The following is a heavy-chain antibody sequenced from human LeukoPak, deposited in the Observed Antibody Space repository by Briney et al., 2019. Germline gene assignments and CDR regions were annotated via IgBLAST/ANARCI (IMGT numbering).Heavy chain of an antibody. J-gene: IGHJ4*02. D-gene: IGHD1-1*01. Sequence: VGSLRLSCAASGFTFSSYAMHWVRQAPGKGLEWVAVISYDGSNKYYADSVKGRFTISRDNSKNTLYLQMNSLRAEDTAVYYCARGVNWYFDYWGQGTLVTVSS. CDR2: ISYDGSNK. V-gene: IGHV3-30-3*01. CDR1: GFTFSSYA. CDR3: ARGVNWYFDY.